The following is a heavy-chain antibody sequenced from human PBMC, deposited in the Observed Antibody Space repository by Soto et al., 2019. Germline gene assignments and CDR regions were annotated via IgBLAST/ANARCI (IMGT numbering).Heavy chain of an antibody. Sequence: QVQLVESGGGLVKPGGSLRLSCAGSGFTFSDYYMTWIRQAPGKGLEWVSYISYGSSDTNYADSVKGRFTISRDNAKNARVLQMNNRRTEDTAVYFCARDPNNSSSWWLDPWGRGALVTVAS. CDR3: ARDPNNSSSWWLDP. D-gene: IGHD6-6*01. J-gene: IGHJ5*02. CDR2: ISYGSSDT. CDR1: GFTFSDYY. V-gene: IGHV3-11*06.